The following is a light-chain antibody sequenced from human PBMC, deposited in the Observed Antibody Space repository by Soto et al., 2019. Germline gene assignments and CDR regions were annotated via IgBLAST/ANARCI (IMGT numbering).Light chain of an antibody. CDR3: QSYDNSLSGSRV. CDR1: SSNIRAGYD. CDR2: ANS. Sequence: QPVLTQPPSVSGAPGQRVTISCTGNSSNIRAGYDVHWYQQLPGTAPKLLIYANSDRPSGVPDRFSGSKSGTSASLAITGLQADDEADYYCQSYDNSLSGSRVFGGGTKLTVL. J-gene: IGLJ3*02. V-gene: IGLV1-40*01.